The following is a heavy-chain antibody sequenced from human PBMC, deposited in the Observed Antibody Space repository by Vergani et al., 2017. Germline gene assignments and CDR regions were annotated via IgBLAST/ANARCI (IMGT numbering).Heavy chain of an antibody. CDR2: ISLVGTNE. D-gene: IGHD2-2*02. CDR1: GFAPKRNP. V-gene: IGHV3-30-3*01. J-gene: IGHJ4*02. CDR3: VRDRGLCAGGRCYTEAWDY. Sequence: QVQLVESGGGVPPPGTPLRLSCVVWGFAPKRNPWYWLPKAPARGLGWVVGISLVGTNEYYPDLVKGRFTISRDIAKNTLYLQVRSLRLEDTGVYHCVRDRGLCAGGRCYTEAWDYWGQGTPVTVSS.